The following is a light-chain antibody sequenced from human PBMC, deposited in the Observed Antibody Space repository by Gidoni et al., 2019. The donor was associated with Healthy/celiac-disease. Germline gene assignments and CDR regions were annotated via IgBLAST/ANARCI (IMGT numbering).Light chain of an antibody. J-gene: IGKJ1*01. CDR1: RILFLNPKNKNY. CDR2: WAS. Sequence: DIVMTQSPDSLAVSLGERAPINCRSSRILFLNPKNKNYLNWSQRKPGQPPRLLISWASTRESGVPDRFSGSGSGTDFTLTISSLQAEDVAVYYCQQYYNAPLTFGQGTRVEV. V-gene: IGKV4-1*01. CDR3: QQYYNAPLT.